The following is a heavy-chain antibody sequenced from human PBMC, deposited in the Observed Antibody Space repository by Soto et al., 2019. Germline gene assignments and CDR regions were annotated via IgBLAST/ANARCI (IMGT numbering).Heavy chain of an antibody. CDR2: MFYSGST. D-gene: IGHD3-3*02. Sequence: PPETLSLTCTVSGGSISSYYRSWIRQPPGKGLEWIGNMFYSGSTNYNPSLKSRVTVSVDTSKNQFSLNLRSVTAADTAVYYCARLPSRHLVDYWGQGTLVTVS. CDR3: ARLPSRHLVDY. V-gene: IGHV4-59*08. CDR1: GGSISSYY. J-gene: IGHJ4*02.